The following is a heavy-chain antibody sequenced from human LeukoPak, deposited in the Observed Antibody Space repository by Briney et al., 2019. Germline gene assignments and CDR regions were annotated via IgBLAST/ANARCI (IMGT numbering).Heavy chain of an antibody. CDR1: GYSFTNYW. CDR2: IYPDDSDT. J-gene: IGHJ4*02. V-gene: IGHV5-51*01. D-gene: IGHD1-26*01. Sequence: GESLKISCKGSGYSFTNYWIGWVRQMPGKGLEWMGIIYPDDSDTRCSPSFQGQVTISADKSINTAYLQWSSLKASDTAMYYCARPLLYSGNYYFDYWGQGTLVTVSS. CDR3: ARPLLYSGNYYFDY.